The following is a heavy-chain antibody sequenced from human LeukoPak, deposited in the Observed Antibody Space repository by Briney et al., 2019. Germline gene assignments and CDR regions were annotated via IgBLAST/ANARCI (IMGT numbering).Heavy chain of an antibody. CDR3: ASYSGSYSRTRAFDY. CDR2: IYYSGST. V-gene: IGHV4-59*01. D-gene: IGHD1-26*01. CDR1: GGSISSYY. Sequence: PSETLSLTCTVSGGSISSYYWSWIRQPPGKGLEWIGYIYYSGSTNYNPSLKSRVTISVDTSKNQFSLKLSSATAADTAVYYCASYSGSYSRTRAFDYWGQGTLVTVYS. J-gene: IGHJ4*02.